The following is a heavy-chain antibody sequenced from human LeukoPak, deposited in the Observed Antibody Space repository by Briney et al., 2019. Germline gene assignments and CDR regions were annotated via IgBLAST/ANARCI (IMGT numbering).Heavy chain of an antibody. J-gene: IGHJ4*02. Sequence: GASVKVSCKASGYTFASYGIDWVRQAPGQGLEWMGWISGYNDDTYYAQNLQGRVTMTTDTSTSTAYMELRSLTSDDTALYYCARDTPRTTTAGGPDYWGQGTLVTVSS. V-gene: IGHV1-18*01. D-gene: IGHD6-13*01. CDR3: ARDTPRTTTAGGPDY. CDR2: ISGYNDDT. CDR1: GYTFASYG.